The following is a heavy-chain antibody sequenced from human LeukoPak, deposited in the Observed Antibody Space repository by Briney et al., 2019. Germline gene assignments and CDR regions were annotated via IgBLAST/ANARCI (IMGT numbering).Heavy chain of an antibody. CDR1: GFTFRNHW. CDR2: ISSSGSTI. CDR3: ATAGGNFDY. J-gene: IGHJ4*02. D-gene: IGHD2-15*01. Sequence: GGSLRLSCAASGFTFRNHWMTWVRQAPGKGLEWVSYISSSGSTIYYADSVKGRFTISRDNAKNSLYLQMNSLRAEDTAVYYCATAGGNFDYWGQGTLVTVYS. V-gene: IGHV3-11*01.